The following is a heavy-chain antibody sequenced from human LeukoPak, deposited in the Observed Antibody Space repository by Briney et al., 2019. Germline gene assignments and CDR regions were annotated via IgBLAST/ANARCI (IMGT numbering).Heavy chain of an antibody. Sequence: SETLSLTCTVSGYSISSGYYWGWIRQPPGKGLEWTGSIDHSGSTYYNPSLKSRITISVDTSKNQFSLKLSSVTAADTAVYYCARVLGGYNYYYYYYMDVWGKGTTVTVSS. V-gene: IGHV4-38-2*02. CDR2: IDHSGST. D-gene: IGHD3-22*01. CDR1: GYSISSGYY. CDR3: ARVLGGYNYYYYYYMDV. J-gene: IGHJ6*03.